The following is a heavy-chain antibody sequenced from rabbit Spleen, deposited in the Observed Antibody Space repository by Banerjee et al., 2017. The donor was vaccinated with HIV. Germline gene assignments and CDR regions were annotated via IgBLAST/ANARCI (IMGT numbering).Heavy chain of an antibody. CDR1: YY. D-gene: IGHD1-1*01. Sequence: YYMCWVRQAPGKGLECGACIGIGSGSIHYASWATGRFTVSRTSSTTVTLQMTSLTAADTATYFCARWAVSSGSLDLWGQGT. CDR3: ARWAVSSGSLDL. V-gene: IGHV1S40*01. J-gene: IGHJ3*01. CDR2: IGIGSGSI.